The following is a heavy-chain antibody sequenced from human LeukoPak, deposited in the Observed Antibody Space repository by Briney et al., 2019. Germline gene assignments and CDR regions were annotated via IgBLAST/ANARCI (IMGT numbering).Heavy chain of an antibody. CDR2: IIPILGIA. CDR1: GGTFSSYA. J-gene: IGHJ4*02. D-gene: IGHD1-26*01. V-gene: IGHV1-69*04. CDR3: ARSLSGSYVFPYYFDY. Sequence: ASVKGSCKAPGGTFSSYAISWFRQAHGQGLDWMGRIIPILGIANYAQKFQGRVTITADKSTSTAYMELSSLRSEDTAVYYCARSLSGSYVFPYYFDYWGQGTLVTVSS.